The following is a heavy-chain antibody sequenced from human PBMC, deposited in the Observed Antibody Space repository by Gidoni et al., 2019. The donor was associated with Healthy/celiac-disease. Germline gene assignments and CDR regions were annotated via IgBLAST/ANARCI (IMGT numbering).Heavy chain of an antibody. CDR1: GFTFSSDA. Sequence: VQLVESGGGVVQPGRSLRLSCAATGFTFSSDAMHWVRQAPGQGLEWVAVISYDGSNKYYADSVKGRFTISRDNSKNTLYLQMNSLRAEDTAVYYCARVDIPYYYDSSGLDYWGQGTLVTVSS. V-gene: IGHV3-30-3*01. CDR3: ARVDIPYYYDSSGLDY. CDR2: ISYDGSNK. D-gene: IGHD3-22*01. J-gene: IGHJ4*02.